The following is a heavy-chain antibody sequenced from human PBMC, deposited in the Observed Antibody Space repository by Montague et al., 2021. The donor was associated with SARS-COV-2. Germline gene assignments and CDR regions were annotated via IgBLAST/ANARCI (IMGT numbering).Heavy chain of an antibody. D-gene: IGHD4-17*01. CDR2: INSDGSSP. J-gene: IGHJ4*02. CDR1: GFTFSRYW. V-gene: IGHV3-74*01. Sequence: SLSLSCAASGFTFSRYWMHWFRQAPGKGLVWVSRINSDGSSPSYVDSVKGRFTISRDNAKNTLSLQLNSLRAKDTAVYYCARDRGTQYGDFPYDFWGQGTLVTVSS. CDR3: ARDRGTQYGDFPYDF.